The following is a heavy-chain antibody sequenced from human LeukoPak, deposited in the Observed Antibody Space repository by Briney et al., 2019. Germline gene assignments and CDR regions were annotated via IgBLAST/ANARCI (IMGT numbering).Heavy chain of an antibody. Sequence: GASVKVSCKASGYTFTSYDINWVRQATGQGLEWMGWINPNSGGTNYAQKFQGRVTMTRDTSISTAYMELSRLRSDDTAVYYCARGGRRDGYSEFDYWGQGTLVTVSS. CDR1: GYTFTSYD. D-gene: IGHD5-24*01. V-gene: IGHV1-2*02. J-gene: IGHJ4*02. CDR2: INPNSGGT. CDR3: ARGGRRDGYSEFDY.